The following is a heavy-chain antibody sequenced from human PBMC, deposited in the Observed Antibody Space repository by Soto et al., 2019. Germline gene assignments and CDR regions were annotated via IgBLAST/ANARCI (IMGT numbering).Heavy chain of an antibody. D-gene: IGHD3-10*01. CDR1: GFSFNSYS. Sequence: EVQLVPPPGGLVKPGGSLRVSCAGSGFSFNSYSMNWVRQAPGKGLEWISAISSSGYIYYADSVKGRFTMSRDNAKNSLYLQMKSLRAEDTAVYYCARVGYSGSVRVYAFDIWGQGTMVTVSS. J-gene: IGHJ3*02. V-gene: IGHV3-21*06. CDR2: ISSSGYI. CDR3: ARVGYSGSVRVYAFDI.